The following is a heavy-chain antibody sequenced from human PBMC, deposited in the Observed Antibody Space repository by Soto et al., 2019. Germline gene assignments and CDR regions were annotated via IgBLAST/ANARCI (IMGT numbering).Heavy chain of an antibody. D-gene: IGHD2-15*01. CDR1: GGSFSGYY. J-gene: IGHJ4*02. CDR3: ARGGAVRGYCSGGSCYGLDY. CDR2: INHSGST. V-gene: IGHV4-34*01. Sequence: PSETLSLTCAVYGGSFSGYYWSWIRQPPGKGLEWIGEINHSGSTNYNPSLKSRVTISVDTSKNQFSLKLSSVTAADTAVYYCARGGAVRGYCSGGSCYGLDYWGQGTLVTVSS.